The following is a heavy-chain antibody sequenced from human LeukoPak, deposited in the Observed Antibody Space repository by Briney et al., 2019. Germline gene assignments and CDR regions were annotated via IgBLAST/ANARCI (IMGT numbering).Heavy chain of an antibody. J-gene: IGHJ4*02. CDR3: ASLGRITMVRGVIPFDY. V-gene: IGHV3-7*01. Sequence: GGSLRLSCAASGFTFSSYWMSWVRQAPGKGLEWVANIKQDGSEKYYVDSVRGRFTISRDNAKNSLYLQMNSLRAEDTAVYYCASLGRITMVRGVIPFDYWGQGTLVTVSS. CDR2: IKQDGSEK. CDR1: GFTFSSYW. D-gene: IGHD3-10*01.